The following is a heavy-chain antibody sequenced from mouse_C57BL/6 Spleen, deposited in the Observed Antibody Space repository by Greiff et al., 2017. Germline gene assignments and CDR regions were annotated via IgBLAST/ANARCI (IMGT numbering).Heavy chain of an antibody. Sequence: EVKLVESGAELVRPRASVKLSCTASGFNIKDAYMHWVKQRPEQGLEWIGWIDPENGDTEYASKFQGKATITADTSSNTAYLQLSSLTSEDTAVYYCTTFHYDYDWYWGQGTLVTVSA. CDR3: TTFHYDYDWY. J-gene: IGHJ3*01. D-gene: IGHD2-4*01. CDR1: GFNIKDAY. V-gene: IGHV14-4*01. CDR2: IDPENGDT.